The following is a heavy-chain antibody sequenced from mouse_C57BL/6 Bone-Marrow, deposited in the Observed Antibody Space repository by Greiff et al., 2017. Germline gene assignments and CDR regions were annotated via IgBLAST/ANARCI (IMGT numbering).Heavy chain of an antibody. V-gene: IGHV1-59*01. Sequence: QVQLKQPGAELVRPGTSVKLSCKASGYTFTSYWMHWVKQRPGQGLEWIGVIDPSDSYTNYNQKFKGKATLTVDTSSSTAYMQLSSLTSEDSAVYHCARWGTTVPFAYWGQGTLVTVSA. CDR1: GYTFTSYW. D-gene: IGHD1-1*01. J-gene: IGHJ3*01. CDR2: IDPSDSYT. CDR3: ARWGTTVPFAY.